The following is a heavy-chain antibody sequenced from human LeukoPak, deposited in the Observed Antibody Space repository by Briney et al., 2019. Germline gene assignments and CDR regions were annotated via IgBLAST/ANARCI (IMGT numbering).Heavy chain of an antibody. D-gene: IGHD5-18*01. J-gene: IGHJ4*02. CDR2: IIPIFGTA. Sequence: ASVKVSCKASGGTFISYAISWVRQAPGQGLEWMGRIIPIFGTANYAQKFQGRVTITTDESTSTAYMELSSLRSEDTAVYYCARDSQRGYSYGLDYWGQGTLVTVSS. CDR3: ARDSQRGYSYGLDY. V-gene: IGHV1-69*05. CDR1: GGTFISYA.